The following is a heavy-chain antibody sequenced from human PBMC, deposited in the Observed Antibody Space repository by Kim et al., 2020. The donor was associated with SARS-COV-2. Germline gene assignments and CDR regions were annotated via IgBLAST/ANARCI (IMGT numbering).Heavy chain of an antibody. CDR2: ISAYNGNT. CDR3: AEALNVDTAMGFDYYYGMDV. D-gene: IGHD5-18*01. Sequence: ASVKVSCKASGYTFTSYGISWVRQAPGQGLEWMGWISAYNGNTNYAQKLQGRVTMTTDTSTSTAYMELRSLRSDDTAVYYCAEALNVDTAMGFDYYYGMDVWGQGTTVTVSS. J-gene: IGHJ6*02. V-gene: IGHV1-18*01. CDR1: GYTFTSYG.